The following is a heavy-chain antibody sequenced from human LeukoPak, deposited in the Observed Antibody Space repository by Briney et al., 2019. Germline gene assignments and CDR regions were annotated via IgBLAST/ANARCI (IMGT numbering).Heavy chain of an antibody. CDR3: VREWEHTRHDAFDI. Sequence: GGSLRLSCAASGFTFSSYSMNWVRQAPGKGLEWVSSISSSSSYIYYADSVKGRFTISRDNAKNSLYLQMNSLRAEDTAVYYCVREWEHTRHDAFDIWGQGTMVTVSS. V-gene: IGHV3-21*01. D-gene: IGHD1-26*01. J-gene: IGHJ3*02. CDR2: ISSSSSYI. CDR1: GFTFSSYS.